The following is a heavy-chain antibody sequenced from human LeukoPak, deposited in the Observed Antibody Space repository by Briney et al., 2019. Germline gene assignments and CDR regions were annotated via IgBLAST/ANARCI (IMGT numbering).Heavy chain of an antibody. V-gene: IGHV4-39*02. D-gene: IGHD3-10*01. CDR3: ATSSGGRGATDY. CDR1: GGSISSSSYY. J-gene: IGHJ4*02. CDR2: IYYSGST. Sequence: PSETLSLTCTVSGGSISSSSYYWGWIRQPPGKGLEWIGSIYYSGSTYYNPSLKSRVTISVNTSKNHFSLKLTSVTAADTAVYYCATSSGGRGATDYWGQGTLVTVSS.